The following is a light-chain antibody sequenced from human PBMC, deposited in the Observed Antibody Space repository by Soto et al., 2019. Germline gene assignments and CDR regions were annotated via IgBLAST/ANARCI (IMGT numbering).Light chain of an antibody. V-gene: IGKV3-20*01. CDR1: QRVNSSY. CDR2: GAF. CDR3: QQYGSSSWT. J-gene: IGKJ1*01. Sequence: EIVWTQSPGTLSLSPGERATLSCRASQRVNSSYLAWYPQKPGQAPRLLIYGAFSRATAIPDKFSGSGSGTGFTLTISRLEPEDFAVYYFQQYGSSSWTFGHGAKLDIK.